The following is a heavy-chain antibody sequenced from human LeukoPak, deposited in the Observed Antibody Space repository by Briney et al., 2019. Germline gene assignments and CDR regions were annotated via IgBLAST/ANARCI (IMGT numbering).Heavy chain of an antibody. J-gene: IGHJ4*02. D-gene: IGHD3-16*01. CDR2: ISPSGGST. CDR1: GYTFTSNY. Sequence: GASVKVSCKAFGYTFTSNYMHWVRQAPGQGPEWMGVISPSGGSTTYAQKFQGRVTLTRDMSTSTDYLELSSLRSEDTAVYYCARGLSKRGRVDYWGQGTLVTVSS. V-gene: IGHV1-46*01. CDR3: ARGLSKRGRVDY.